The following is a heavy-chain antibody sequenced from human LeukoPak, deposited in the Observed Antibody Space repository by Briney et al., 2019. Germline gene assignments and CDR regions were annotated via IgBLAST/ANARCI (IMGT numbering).Heavy chain of an antibody. Sequence: GGSLRLSCAASGFTFSSYGMHWVRQAPGKGLEWVAVISYDGSNKYYADSVKGRFTISRDNSKNTLYLQMNSLRAEDTAVYYCAKIAVAGILVDYWGQGTLVTVSS. CDR2: ISYDGSNK. J-gene: IGHJ4*02. CDR3: AKIAVAGILVDY. CDR1: GFTFSSYG. V-gene: IGHV3-30*18. D-gene: IGHD6-19*01.